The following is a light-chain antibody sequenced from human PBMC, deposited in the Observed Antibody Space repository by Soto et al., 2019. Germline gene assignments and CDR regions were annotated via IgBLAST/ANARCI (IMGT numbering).Light chain of an antibody. Sequence: QSVLTQPPSASGTPGQRVTISCSGSSSNIGSNTVNWYQQLPGTAPKLLIYSNNQRPSGDPDRFSGSKSGTSASLAISGLQSEDEADYFCAAWEDSLNGFVFGTGTKVTV. CDR2: SNN. V-gene: IGLV1-44*01. CDR3: AAWEDSLNGFV. CDR1: SSNIGSNT. J-gene: IGLJ1*01.